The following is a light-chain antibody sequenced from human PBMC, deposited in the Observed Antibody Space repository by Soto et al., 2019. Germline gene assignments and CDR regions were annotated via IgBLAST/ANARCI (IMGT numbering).Light chain of an antibody. Sequence: QSALTQPRSVSGSPGQSVTISCTGASGDVGDYNFVSWYQQHPGKAPTLMIFDVSQRPSGVPDRFSGSKSGNTASLTISGLQAEDEADYYCCSYGGSYTWVFGGGTKVTVL. CDR1: SGDVGDYNF. V-gene: IGLV2-11*01. CDR3: CSYGGSYTWV. J-gene: IGLJ3*02. CDR2: DVS.